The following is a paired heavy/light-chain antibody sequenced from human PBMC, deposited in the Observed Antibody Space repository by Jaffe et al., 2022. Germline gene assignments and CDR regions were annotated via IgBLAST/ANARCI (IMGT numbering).Heavy chain of an antibody. CDR2: IDHSGST. V-gene: IGHV4-34*01. J-gene: IGHJ3*02. Sequence: QVQLQQWGARLLKPSETLSLTCAVYGGSFSGYYWSWIRQPPGKGLEWIGEIDHSGSTNYNPSLKSRVTISVDTSKNQFSLKLSSVTAADTAVYYCARGYVDVLANIMITFGGRQRGAFDIWGQGTMVTVSS. D-gene: IGHD3-16*01. CDR3: ARGYVDVLANIMITFGGRQRGAFDI. CDR1: GGSFSGYY.
Light chain of an antibody. J-gene: IGKJ1*01. CDR1: QSISSW. CDR3: QQYNSYSRT. CDR2: KAS. V-gene: IGKV1-5*03. Sequence: DIQMTQSPSTLSASVGDRVTITCRASQSISSWLAWYQHKPGKAPKLLIYKASSLESGVPSRFSGSGSGTEFTLTISSLQPDDFATYYCQQYNSYSRTFGQGTKVEIK.